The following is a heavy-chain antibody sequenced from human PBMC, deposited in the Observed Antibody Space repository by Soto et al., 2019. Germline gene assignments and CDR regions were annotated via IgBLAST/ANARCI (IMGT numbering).Heavy chain of an antibody. CDR1: GFTVSSNY. V-gene: IGHV3-53*01. Sequence: PGGSLRLSCAASGFTVSSNYMSWVRQAPGKGLEWVSVIYSGGSTYYADSVKDRFTISRDNSKNTLYLQTNSLRAEDTAVYYCASSEAVAGTDCYYGMDVWGQGTSVTVSS. D-gene: IGHD6-19*01. CDR2: IYSGGST. CDR3: ASSEAVAGTDCYYGMDV. J-gene: IGHJ6*02.